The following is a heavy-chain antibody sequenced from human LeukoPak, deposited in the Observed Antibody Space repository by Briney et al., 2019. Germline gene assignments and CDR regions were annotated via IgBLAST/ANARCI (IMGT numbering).Heavy chain of an antibody. CDR3: AKWGDYDVLTGYYDSDY. D-gene: IGHD3-9*01. CDR1: GFTFSNYA. Sequence: GGSLRLSCAASGFTFSNYAMSWVRQVPGKGLEWVSAISGRDDSTYYADSVKGRFTISRDTSKNTLYLQMNSLRAEDTAVYYCAKWGDYDVLTGYYDSDYWGQGTLVTVSS. CDR2: ISGRDDST. V-gene: IGHV3-23*01. J-gene: IGHJ4*02.